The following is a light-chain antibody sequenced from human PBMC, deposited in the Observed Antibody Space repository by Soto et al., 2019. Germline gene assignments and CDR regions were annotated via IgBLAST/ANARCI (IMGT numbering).Light chain of an antibody. V-gene: IGLV2-8*01. J-gene: IGLJ1*01. CDR2: EVN. CDR1: SSDVGGYKY. CDR3: SSYAGINNLGV. Sequence: SALTQPPSASGSPGQSVTISCTGTSSDVGGYKYVSWYQQHPGKAPKLMIFEVNKRPSGVPDRFSGSKSGNTASLTVSGLQAEDEADYYCSSYAGINNLGVFGIGTKLTVL.